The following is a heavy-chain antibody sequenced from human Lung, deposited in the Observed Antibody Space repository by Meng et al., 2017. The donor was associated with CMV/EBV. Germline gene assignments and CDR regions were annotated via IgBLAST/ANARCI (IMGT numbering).Heavy chain of an antibody. J-gene: IGHJ4*02. V-gene: IGHV4-39*06. CDR2: IHYRGST. D-gene: IGHD6-19*01. Sequence: RLQRLESGPGLVRPAETLSLTCTVSGGSISSSGYYWGWSRQPPGKGLEWIGSIHYRGSTYYTPSLKGRVTISVDTSKNQFSLKVNSVTAADTAVYYCGREALSIAVASTDHWGQGTLVTVSS. CDR3: GREALSIAVASTDH. CDR1: GGSISSSGYY.